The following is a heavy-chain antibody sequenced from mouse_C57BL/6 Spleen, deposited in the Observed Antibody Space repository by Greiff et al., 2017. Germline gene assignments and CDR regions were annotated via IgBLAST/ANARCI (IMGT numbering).Heavy chain of an antibody. CDR3: ARTYYWDAMDY. D-gene: IGHD2-10*01. CDR1: GYTFTSHR. CDR2: IDPNSGGT. V-gene: IGHV1-72*01. Sequence: QVQLQQPGAELVKPGASVKLFCKASGYTFTSHRMHWVKQRPGRGPEWIGRIDPNSGGTKYNEKVKSKATLTVDKPSSTAYMQLSSLTSEDSAVYYCARTYYWDAMDYWGQGTSVTVSS. J-gene: IGHJ4*01.